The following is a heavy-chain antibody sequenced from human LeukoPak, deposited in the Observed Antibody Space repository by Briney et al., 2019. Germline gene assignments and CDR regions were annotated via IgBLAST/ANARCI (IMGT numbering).Heavy chain of an antibody. CDR3: AGASPDGFYDY. CDR2: ITNNGRYT. Sequence: GGSLRLSCAASGFSFSSSAMTWVRQAPGKGLEYVSAITNNGRYTYYANSVKDRFTISRDNSKNTLYLQMGSLTPEDTAVYYCAGASPDGFYDYWGQGTLVSVSS. CDR1: GFSFSSSA. V-gene: IGHV3-64*01. D-gene: IGHD3-22*01. J-gene: IGHJ4*02.